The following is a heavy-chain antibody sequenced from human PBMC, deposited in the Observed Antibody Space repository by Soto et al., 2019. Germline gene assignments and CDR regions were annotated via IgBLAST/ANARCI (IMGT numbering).Heavy chain of an antibody. CDR3: PKTTAGRGYFDP. D-gene: IGHD4-17*01. CDR2: VFHTGRT. J-gene: IGHJ4*01. V-gene: IGHV4-31*03. Sequence: QVVLQESGPGLLKPSQTLSLTCTVSGESLSGGVDYWSWIRQSSGGGLEWIGYVFHTGRTSYNPSLKSRVTISADTSKNQYSLRLTSLTAADTAVYYCPKTTAGRGYFDPWGHGSPVTVSS. CDR1: GESLSGGVDY.